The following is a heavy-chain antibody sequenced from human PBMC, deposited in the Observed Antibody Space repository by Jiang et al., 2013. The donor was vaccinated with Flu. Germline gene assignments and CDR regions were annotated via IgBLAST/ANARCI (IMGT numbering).Heavy chain of an antibody. Sequence: FSLSTSGMCVSWIRQPPGKALEWLARIDWDDDTHYSTSLKTRLTISKDTSRNQVVLTMTNMDPVDTATYYCARGRGAFDIWGQGTMVTVSS. CDR2: IDWDDDT. D-gene: IGHD3-10*01. V-gene: IGHV2-70*11. CDR3: ARGRGAFDI. CDR1: FSLSTSGMC. J-gene: IGHJ3*02.